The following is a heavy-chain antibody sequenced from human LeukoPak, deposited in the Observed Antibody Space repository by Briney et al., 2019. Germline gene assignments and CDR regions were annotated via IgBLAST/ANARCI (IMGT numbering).Heavy chain of an antibody. CDR2: ISAYNGNT. Sequence: ASVKVSCKASGYTFTSYDISWVRQAPGQGLEWMGWISAYNGNTNYAQKLQGRVTMTTDTSTSTAYMELRSLRSDDTAVYYCARDSSGWSSLDYWGQGTLVTVSS. V-gene: IGHV1-18*04. D-gene: IGHD6-19*01. CDR1: GYTFTSYD. J-gene: IGHJ4*02. CDR3: ARDSSGWSSLDY.